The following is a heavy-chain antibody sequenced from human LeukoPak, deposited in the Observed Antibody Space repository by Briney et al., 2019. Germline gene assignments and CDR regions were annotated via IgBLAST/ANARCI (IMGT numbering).Heavy chain of an antibody. Sequence: SETLSLTCAVYGGSFSGYYWSWIRQPPGKGLEWIREINHTGSTNHNPSLKSRLTISVDTSKNKFSLKLSSVTAADTAVYYCARGFKIFPVYYYMDVWGKGTTVTVSS. V-gene: IGHV4-34*01. CDR3: ARGFKIFPVYYYMDV. D-gene: IGHD3-3*01. J-gene: IGHJ6*03. CDR2: INHTGST. CDR1: GGSFSGYY.